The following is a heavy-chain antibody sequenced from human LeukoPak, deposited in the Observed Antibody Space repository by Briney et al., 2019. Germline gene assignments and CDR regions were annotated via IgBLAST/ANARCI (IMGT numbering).Heavy chain of an antibody. J-gene: IGHJ3*02. V-gene: IGHV4-4*07. CDR2: ISGSGST. CDR1: GDSISYFY. Sequence: SETLSLTCSVSGDSISYFYWSWIRQAAGKGLEWIGRISGSGSTDYNASLKSRVTMSVDTSKNQLSLKVISVTAADTAVYYCARGDYYDFWSGHSNVFDIWGQGTMVTVSS. CDR3: ARGDYYDFWSGHSNVFDI. D-gene: IGHD3-3*01.